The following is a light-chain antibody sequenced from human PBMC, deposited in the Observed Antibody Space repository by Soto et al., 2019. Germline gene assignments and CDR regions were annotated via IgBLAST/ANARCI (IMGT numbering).Light chain of an antibody. CDR1: SSDVGGYNY. CDR2: DVS. Sequence: QSALTQPASVSGSPGQSITISCTGASSDVGGYNYVSWYQQHPGKAPKLMIYDVSDRPSGVSNRFSGSKSGNTASLTISGLPEEDDDDYYCCYYTSSSTLVFGTGTKLTVL. V-gene: IGLV2-14*01. CDR3: CYYTSSSTLV. J-gene: IGLJ1*01.